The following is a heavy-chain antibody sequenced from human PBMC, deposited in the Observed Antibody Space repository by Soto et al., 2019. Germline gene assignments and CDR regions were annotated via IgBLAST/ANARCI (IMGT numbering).Heavy chain of an antibody. CDR1: GFTFGAYT. D-gene: IGHD5-12*01. CDR3: TRIKEWLIRRRFHYFGMDV. V-gene: IGHV3-49*04. J-gene: IGHJ6*02. Sequence: GGPLRLSCTCSGFTFGAYTMSWVRQAPGKGLEWVGSIRSTAYGAPTDVAASVKGRFTISRDDSNGIAYLQLDSLKTEDTGVYYCTRIKEWLIRRRFHYFGMDVWGQGTTVTVSS. CDR2: IRSTAYGAPT.